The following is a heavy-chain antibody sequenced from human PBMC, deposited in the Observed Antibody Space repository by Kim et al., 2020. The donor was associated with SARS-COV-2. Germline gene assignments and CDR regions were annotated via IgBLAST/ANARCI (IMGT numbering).Heavy chain of an antibody. D-gene: IGHD6-19*01. CDR2: K. Sequence: KAYAVPVKRRKTITPDTSKNQFSLQLNSVTPEDTAVYYCARGSVAVTFDYWGQGTLVTVSS. CDR3: ARGSVAVTFDY. J-gene: IGHJ4*02. V-gene: IGHV6-1*01.